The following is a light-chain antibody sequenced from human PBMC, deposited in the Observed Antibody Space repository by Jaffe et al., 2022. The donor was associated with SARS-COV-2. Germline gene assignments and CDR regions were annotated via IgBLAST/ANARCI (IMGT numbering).Light chain of an antibody. CDR1: QNIDTY. V-gene: IGKV1-39*01. CDR2: AAS. CDR3: QQSYSGPYT. J-gene: IGKJ2*01. Sequence: DIQMTQSPSSLSASVGDRVTITCRASQNIDTYLHWYQQKPGKAPKLLIYAASSLQSGVPSRFSGSGSGTDFTLTISSLQPEDSATYYCQQSYSGPYTFGQETKLEL.